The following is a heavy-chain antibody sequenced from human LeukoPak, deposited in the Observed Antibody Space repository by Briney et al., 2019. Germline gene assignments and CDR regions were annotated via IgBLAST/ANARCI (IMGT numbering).Heavy chain of an antibody. CDR2: IYTSGST. CDR1: GFTVSSNY. V-gene: IGHV3-53*01. CDR3: ARSSTITYYDFWSGQGDAFDI. D-gene: IGHD3-3*01. Sequence: GGSLRLSCAASGFTVSSNYMNWVRQTPGKGLEWVSVIYTSGSTYYADSVKGRFTISRDNSKNTLYLQMNSLRAEDTAVYYCARSSTITYYDFWSGQGDAFDIWGQGTMVTVSS. J-gene: IGHJ3*02.